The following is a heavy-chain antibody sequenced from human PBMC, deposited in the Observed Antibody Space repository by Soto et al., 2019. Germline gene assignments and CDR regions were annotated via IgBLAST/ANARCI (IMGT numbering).Heavy chain of an antibody. CDR3: AKDSVVIPFGWFDP. D-gene: IGHD3-16*01. V-gene: IGHV3-23*01. CDR2: ISGAGGST. Sequence: GGSLRLSCAASGFSLSRYAMSWVRQAPGKGLEWVSGISGAGGSTYYADSVKGRFTISRDDSKNTLYLQMNSLRDEDTAVYYCAKDSVVIPFGWFDPWGQGTLGTVSS. J-gene: IGHJ5*02. CDR1: GFSLSRYA.